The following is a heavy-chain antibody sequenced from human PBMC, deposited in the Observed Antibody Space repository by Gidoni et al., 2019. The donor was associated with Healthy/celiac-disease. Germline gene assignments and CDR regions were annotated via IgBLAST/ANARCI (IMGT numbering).Heavy chain of an antibody. V-gene: IGHV4-59*01. CDR3: AGGDGYNFGY. J-gene: IGHJ4*02. D-gene: IGHD5-12*01. Sequence: QVQLQESGPGRVKPAEPRSLTCTASGGSLSSYYWSLIRQPPGTGLEWIGYLFYRGSTIYNPSVKSRVSMSLARPNNQFSLKLSSLTPADTAVYYCAGGDGYNFGYWGQGTLVTVSS. CDR2: LFYRGST. CDR1: GGSLSSYY.